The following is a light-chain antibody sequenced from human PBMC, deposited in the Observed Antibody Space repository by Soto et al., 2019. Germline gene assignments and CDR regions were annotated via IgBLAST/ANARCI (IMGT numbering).Light chain of an antibody. CDR2: AAS. Sequence: DIQMTQSPSSLSASVGDRVTITCRASQSIDSYLNWYQQKPGKAPKLLIYAASSLQSGVPSRFSGSGSGTDFTLTITSLQPEDFATYYCQQSYSFPRAFGGGTKVEIK. CDR3: QQSYSFPRA. V-gene: IGKV1-39*01. J-gene: IGKJ4*01. CDR1: QSIDSY.